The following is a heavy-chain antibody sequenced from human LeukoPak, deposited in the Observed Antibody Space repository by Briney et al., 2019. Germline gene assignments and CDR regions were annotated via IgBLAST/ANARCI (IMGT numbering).Heavy chain of an antibody. CDR2: ISSSSSYK. J-gene: IGHJ6*03. CDR3: ARAPYSRYYYMDV. D-gene: IGHD4-11*01. CDR1: GGSFSDYY. Sequence: LSLTCAVYGGSFSDYYWTWIRQPPGKGLEWVSSISSSSSYKYYADSVKGRFTISRDNAKNSLYLQMNSLRAEDTAVYYCARAPYSRYYYMDVWGKGTTVTVSS. V-gene: IGHV3-11*06.